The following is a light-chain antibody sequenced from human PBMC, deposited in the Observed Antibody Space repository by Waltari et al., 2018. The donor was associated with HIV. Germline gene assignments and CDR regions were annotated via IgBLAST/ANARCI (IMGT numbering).Light chain of an antibody. CDR2: NNN. V-gene: IGLV1-44*01. CDR3: AAWDDRLSVV. Sequence: QSVLTKPPSASGTPGPRVTIPCPGRTPRIDTHHENWYQQRQGTAPKLLIYNNNQRPSGVPVRFSVSKSGTSASLAISGLQSEDEADYFCAAWDDRLSVVFGGGTKLTVL. CDR1: TPRIDTHH. J-gene: IGLJ3*02.